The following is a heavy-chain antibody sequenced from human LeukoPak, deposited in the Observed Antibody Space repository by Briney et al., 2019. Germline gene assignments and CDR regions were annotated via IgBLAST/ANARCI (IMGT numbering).Heavy chain of an antibody. CDR3: ARERRALLWFPQGYYGMDV. D-gene: IGHD3-10*01. Sequence: GGSLRLSCAASGFTFSSYWMSWVRQAPGKGLEWVANIKQDGSEKYYVDSVKGRFTISRDNAKNSLYRQMNSLRAEDTAVYYCARERRALLWFPQGYYGMDVWGQGTTVTVSS. CDR2: IKQDGSEK. J-gene: IGHJ6*02. V-gene: IGHV3-7*01. CDR1: GFTFSSYW.